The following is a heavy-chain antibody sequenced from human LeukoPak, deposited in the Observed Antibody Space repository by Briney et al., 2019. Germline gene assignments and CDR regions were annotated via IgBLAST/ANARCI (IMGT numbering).Heavy chain of an antibody. Sequence: ASVKVSCKASGYTFTGYYMHWVRQAPGQGLEWMGWINPNSGGTNYAQKFQGRVTMTRDTSISTAYMALSRLRSDDTAVYYCARARMYHNWFDPWGQGTLVTVSS. CDR2: INPNSGGT. J-gene: IGHJ5*02. CDR3: ARARMYHNWFDP. V-gene: IGHV1-2*02. D-gene: IGHD2-15*01. CDR1: GYTFTGYY.